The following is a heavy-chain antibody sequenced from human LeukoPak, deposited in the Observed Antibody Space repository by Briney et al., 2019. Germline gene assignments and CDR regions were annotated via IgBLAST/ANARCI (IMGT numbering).Heavy chain of an antibody. CDR2: ISGSGGST. J-gene: IGHJ4*02. CDR3: AKAYGDYGGGFDY. V-gene: IGHV3-23*01. CDR1: GFTFSSYA. Sequence: PGGSLRLSCAASGFTFSSYAISWVRQAPGKGLEWVSAISGSGGSTYYADSVKGRFTISRDNSKNTLYLQMNSLRAEDTAVYYCAKAYGDYGGGFDYWGQGTLVTVSS. D-gene: IGHD4-17*01.